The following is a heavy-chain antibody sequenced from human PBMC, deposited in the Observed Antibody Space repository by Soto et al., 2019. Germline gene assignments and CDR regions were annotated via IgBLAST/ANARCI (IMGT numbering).Heavy chain of an antibody. V-gene: IGHV1-69*01. CDR1: GGTFSSYA. CDR2: IIPICGTA. CDR3: ARSQGSSTSLEIYYYYYYGMDV. J-gene: IGHJ6*02. D-gene: IGHD2-2*01. Sequence: QVQLVQSGAEVKKPGSSVKVSCKASGGTFSSYAISWVRQAPGQGLEWMGGIIPICGTANYAQKFQGRVTITADESTSTAYMELSSLRSEDTAVYYCARSQGSSTSLEIYYYYYYGMDVSGQGTTVTVSS.